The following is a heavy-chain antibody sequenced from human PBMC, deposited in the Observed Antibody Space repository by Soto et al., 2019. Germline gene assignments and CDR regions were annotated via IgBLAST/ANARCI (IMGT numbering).Heavy chain of an antibody. D-gene: IGHD4-17*01. J-gene: IGHJ4*02. CDR1: GGSISSGGYY. V-gene: IGHV4-31*03. CDR3: ARVWGYGGNSRFDY. CDR2: IYYSGGT. Sequence: QVQLQESGPGLVKPSQTLSLTCTVSGGSISSGGYYWSWVRQHPGKGLDLIGYIYYSGGTYYNPSLKSRVIISLDTSKNQYSLKLSSVTAADTAVYYCARVWGYGGNSRFDYLGQGTLVIDSS.